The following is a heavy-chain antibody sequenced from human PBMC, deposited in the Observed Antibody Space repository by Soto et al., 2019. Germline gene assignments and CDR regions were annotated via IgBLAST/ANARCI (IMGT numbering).Heavy chain of an antibody. J-gene: IGHJ5*02. CDR2: IRSKAYGGTT. CDR3: TTGGYSSSSAIWIGATNWFDP. V-gene: IGHV3-49*03. CDR1: GFTFGDYV. Sequence: GGSLRLSCTASGFTFGDYVMSWFRQAPGKGLEWVGFIRSKAYGGTTEYAASVEGRFSISRDDSKSIAYLQMNSLKSEDTAVYYCTTGGYSSSSAIWIGATNWFDPWGQGTLVTVSS. D-gene: IGHD6-6*01.